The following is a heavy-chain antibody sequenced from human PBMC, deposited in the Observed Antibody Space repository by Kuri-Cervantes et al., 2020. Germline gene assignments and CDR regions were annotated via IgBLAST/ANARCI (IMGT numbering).Heavy chain of an antibody. V-gene: IGHV3-49*04. Sequence: GGSLRLSCAASGFTFSNARMSWVRQAPGKGLEWVGFIRSKAYGGTTEYAASVKGRFTISRDDSKSIAYLQMNSLKTEDTAVYYCTRDSRPITFNFDYWGQGTLVTVSS. D-gene: IGHD3-16*01. CDR3: TRDSRPITFNFDY. CDR2: IRSKAYGGTT. J-gene: IGHJ4*02. CDR1: GFTFSNAR.